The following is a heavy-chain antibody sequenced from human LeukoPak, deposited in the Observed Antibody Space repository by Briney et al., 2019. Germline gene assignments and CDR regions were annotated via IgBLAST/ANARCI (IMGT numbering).Heavy chain of an antibody. CDR3: AQGDNSGYYSFFDD. D-gene: IGHD3-22*01. CDR2: ISWNSGSI. J-gene: IGHJ4*02. Sequence: GGSLRLSCAASGFTFDDYAMHWVRQAPGKGLEWVSGISWNSGSIGYADSVKGRFTISRDNSKNTVYLQMNSLRADDTAVYYCAQGDNSGYYSFFDDWGQGTLVTVSS. CDR1: GFTFDDYA. V-gene: IGHV3-9*01.